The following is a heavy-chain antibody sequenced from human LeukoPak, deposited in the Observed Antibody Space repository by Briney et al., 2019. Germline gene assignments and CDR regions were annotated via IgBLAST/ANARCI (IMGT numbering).Heavy chain of an antibody. CDR1: GDSIRSYY. J-gene: IGHJ2*01. CDR2: IYSVGTT. V-gene: IGHV4-4*07. CDR3: ARGAGYSRYFDL. D-gene: IGHD6-13*01. Sequence: SETLSLTCSVSGDSIRSYYWSWIRQPAGKGLEWIGRIYSVGTTNYNPSLKSRVTMSIDTSKNQFSLRLSSVTAADTAVYYCARGAGYSRYFDLWGRGTLVTASS.